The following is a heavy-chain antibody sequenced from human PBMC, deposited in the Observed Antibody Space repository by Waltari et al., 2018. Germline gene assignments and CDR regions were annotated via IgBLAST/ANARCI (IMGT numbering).Heavy chain of an antibody. D-gene: IGHD3-10*01. CDR3: ASSSTMVQGVIIKDAFDI. CDR2: IYHSGST. CDR1: GYSISSGYY. V-gene: IGHV4-38-2*01. Sequence: QVQLQESGPGLVKPSETLSLTCAVSGYSISSGYYWGWIRPPPGKGLDWIGSIYHSGSTYYNPSLKSRVTISVDTSKNQFSLKLSSVTAADTAVYYCASSSTMVQGVIIKDAFDIWGQGTMVTVSS. J-gene: IGHJ3*02.